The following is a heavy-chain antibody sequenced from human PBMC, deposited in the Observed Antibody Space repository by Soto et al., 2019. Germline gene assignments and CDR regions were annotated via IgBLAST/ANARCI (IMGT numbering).Heavy chain of an antibody. CDR1: GFTFSDYY. CDR2: ISSRSRFI. D-gene: IGHD3-16*01. Sequence: QVQLVASGGGLVKPGGSLRVSCAASGFTFSDYYMTWIRQAPGKGLEWVSYISSRSRFIKDADSVKGRFIISRDNAKNSLSLQMNSLRVEDTAIYYCARVRSYGYGPGAMDVWGQGTTVTVSS. J-gene: IGHJ6*02. V-gene: IGHV3-11*06. CDR3: ARVRSYGYGPGAMDV.